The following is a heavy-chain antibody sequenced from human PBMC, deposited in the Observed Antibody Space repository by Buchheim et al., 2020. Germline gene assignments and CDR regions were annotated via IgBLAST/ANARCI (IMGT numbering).Heavy chain of an antibody. CDR1: GGSISSGDYY. V-gene: IGHV4-30-4*01. D-gene: IGHD3-16*02. CDR3: VRSFYVWGSYRENWFDP. J-gene: IGHJ5*02. CDR2: IYYSGST. Sequence: QVQLQESRPGLVKPSQTLSLTRTVSGGSISSGDYYWSWIRQPPGKGLEWIGYIYYSGSTYYNPSLKSRATISVDTSKNQFTLKLSSVTAADTAVYYCVRSFYVWGSYRENWFDPWGQGTL.